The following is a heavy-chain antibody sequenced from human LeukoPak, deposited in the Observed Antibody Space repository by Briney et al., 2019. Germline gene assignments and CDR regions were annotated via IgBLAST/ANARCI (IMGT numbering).Heavy chain of an antibody. D-gene: IGHD3-16*01. CDR2: INTNTGNP. Sequence: ASVKVSCKASGYTFTSYGISWVRQAPGQGLEWMGWINTNTGNPTYVQGFTGRFVFSLDISVRTAYLQISSLKAEDTAVYYCARVGPYDAFDIWGQGTMVTVSS. CDR3: ARVGPYDAFDI. J-gene: IGHJ3*02. CDR1: GYTFTSYG. V-gene: IGHV7-4-1*02.